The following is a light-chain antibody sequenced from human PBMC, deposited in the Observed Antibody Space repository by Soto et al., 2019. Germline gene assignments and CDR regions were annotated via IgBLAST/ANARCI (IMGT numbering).Light chain of an antibody. Sequence: EIVVTQSPGILSVSPGDRATLSCRASQSVGRNLAWYQQKPGQAPTLLIYAVSTRATGLPARFSGSGSGTDFTLTISSLQSEDFAVYYCQEYSKWPLFTFGPGTRVDMK. J-gene: IGKJ3*01. V-gene: IGKV3-15*01. CDR2: AVS. CDR3: QEYSKWPLFT. CDR1: QSVGRN.